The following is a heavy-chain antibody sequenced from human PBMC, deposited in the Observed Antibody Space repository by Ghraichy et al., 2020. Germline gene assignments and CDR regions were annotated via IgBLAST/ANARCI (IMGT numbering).Heavy chain of an antibody. D-gene: IGHD5-18*01. J-gene: IGHJ4*02. V-gene: IGHV2-70*01. CDR1: GFSLSTREMC. CDR3: ARGYSYGHDEYYFDY. CDR2: IEWDDDK. Sequence: SGPTLVKPTQTLTLTCTFSGFSLSTREMCVTWIRQPPGKALEWLALIEWDDDKYYRTSLKTRLTISKDTSKNQVVLTMTNMDPVDTATYYCARGYSYGHDEYYFDYWGQGTLVTVSS.